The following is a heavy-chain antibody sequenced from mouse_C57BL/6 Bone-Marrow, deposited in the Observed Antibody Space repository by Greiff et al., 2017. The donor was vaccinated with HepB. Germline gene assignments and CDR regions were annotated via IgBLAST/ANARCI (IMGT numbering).Heavy chain of an antibody. CDR2: ISSGGSYT. J-gene: IGHJ1*03. Sequence: EVMLVESGGDLVKPGGSLKLSCAASGFTFSSYGMSWVRQTPDKRLEWVATISSGGSYTYYPDSVQGRFTISRDNAKNTLYLQMSSLKSEDTAMYYCARHGANWDWYFDVGGTGTTVTVSS. CDR1: GFTFSSYG. D-gene: IGHD4-1*01. CDR3: ARHGANWDWYFDV. V-gene: IGHV5-6*01.